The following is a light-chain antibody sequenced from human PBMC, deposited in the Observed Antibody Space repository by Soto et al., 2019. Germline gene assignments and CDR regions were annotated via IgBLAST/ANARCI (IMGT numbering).Light chain of an antibody. V-gene: IGKV3-15*01. CDR2: GAS. Sequence: EIVMTQSPATLSVSPGERATLSCRASQSVDNNLAWYQQKPGQAPRLLIFGASSRATGIPTRFSGSGSGTDFDLTISSLQSEDFAVYYCQQYKNWPPWTFGQGTKVEVK. J-gene: IGKJ1*01. CDR3: QQYKNWPPWT. CDR1: QSVDNN.